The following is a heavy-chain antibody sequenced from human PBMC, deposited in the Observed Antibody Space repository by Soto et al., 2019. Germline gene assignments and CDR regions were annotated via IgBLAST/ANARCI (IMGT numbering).Heavy chain of an antibody. Sequence: SETLSLTCTVSNGSISSAIYYWGWIRQPPGKGLEWIGSIYYSGNTYYNPSLQSRVTISVDTSKNQFSLKLSSVTAADTAVYYCARQSTMVRGANLWGYYYYMDVWGKGTTVTVSS. V-gene: IGHV4-39*01. CDR3: ARQSTMVRGANLWGYYYYMDV. D-gene: IGHD3-10*01. CDR1: NGSISSAIYY. J-gene: IGHJ6*03. CDR2: IYYSGNT.